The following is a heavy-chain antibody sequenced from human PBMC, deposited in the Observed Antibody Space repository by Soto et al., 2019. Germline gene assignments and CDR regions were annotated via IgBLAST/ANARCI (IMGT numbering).Heavy chain of an antibody. D-gene: IGHD3-22*01. CDR3: ARELTMYAAVVVPKYYYTMDV. CDR1: GFTFNFYG. CDR2: LSYDGTNK. V-gene: IGHV3-30*03. Sequence: HPGGYLRLSCAASGFTFNFYGMHWVRQAPGKGLEWVALLSYDGTNKYYADSVKGRFTISRDNSKNTLSLQMNSLRPEDTAVYYCARELTMYAAVVVPKYYYTMDVWGQGTTVTVSS. J-gene: IGHJ6*02.